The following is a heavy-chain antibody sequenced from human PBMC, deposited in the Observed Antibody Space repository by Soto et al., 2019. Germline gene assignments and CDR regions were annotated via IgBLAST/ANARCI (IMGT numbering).Heavy chain of an antibody. J-gene: IGHJ6*03. CDR3: ARVGRYGDYQDKKRSYYYYMDV. Sequence: QVQLQESGPGLVKPSETLSLTCTVSGGSISSYYWSWIRQPPGKGLEWIGYIYYSGSTNYNPSLKSRVTLSVDTSKNQFSLKLSSVTAADTAVYYCARVGRYGDYQDKKRSYYYYMDVWGKGTTVTVSS. CDR1: GGSISSYY. D-gene: IGHD4-17*01. CDR2: IYYSGST. V-gene: IGHV4-59*01.